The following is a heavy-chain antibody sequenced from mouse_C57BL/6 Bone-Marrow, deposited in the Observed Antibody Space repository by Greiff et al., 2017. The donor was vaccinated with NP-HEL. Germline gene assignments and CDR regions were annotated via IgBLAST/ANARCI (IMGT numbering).Heavy chain of an antibody. D-gene: IGHD2-4*01. CDR1: GYTFTSYG. J-gene: IGHJ4*01. CDR3: ARYYDYDGYAMDY. CDR2: IYPRSGNT. Sequence: QVQLQQSGAELARPGASVKLSCKASGYTFTSYGISWVKQRTGQGLEWIGEIYPRSGNTYYIEKFKGKAKLTADKSSSTAYMELRSLTSEDSAVYFCARYYDYDGYAMDYWGQGTSVTVSS. V-gene: IGHV1-81*01.